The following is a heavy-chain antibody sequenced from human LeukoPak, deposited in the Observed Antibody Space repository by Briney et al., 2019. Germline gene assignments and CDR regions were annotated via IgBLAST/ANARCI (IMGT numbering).Heavy chain of an antibody. CDR1: GYTFTIYA. V-gene: IGHV1-3*01. D-gene: IGHD3-10*01. Sequence: GASVKVSCKASGYTFTIYAMHWVRQAPGQRLEWKGWINAGNGNTKYSQKFEGRVTITRDTSASTAYMELGSLRSEDTAVYDCAYGSGKDYYYYYGMDVWGKGTTVTVSS. CDR2: INAGNGNT. J-gene: IGHJ6*04. CDR3: AYGSGKDYYYYYGMDV.